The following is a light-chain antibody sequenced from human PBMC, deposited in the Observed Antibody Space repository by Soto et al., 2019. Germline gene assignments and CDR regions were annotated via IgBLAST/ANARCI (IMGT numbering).Light chain of an antibody. CDR2: GAS. CDR1: QSITYY. V-gene: IGKV1-39*01. J-gene: IGKJ1*01. CDR3: QQSYYTPPT. Sequence: DIQLTQSPSSLSASVGDRATITCRASQSITYYLNWYQQKPGKAPKILIYGASNLQSGVPSMFSGSGSGTDFTLTISSLQPEDFATYYCQQSYYTPPTFGQGTKVESK.